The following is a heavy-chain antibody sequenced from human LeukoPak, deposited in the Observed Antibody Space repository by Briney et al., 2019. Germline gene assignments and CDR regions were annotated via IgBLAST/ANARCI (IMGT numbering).Heavy chain of an antibody. CDR1: GFTFSSYA. Sequence: GGSLRLSCAASGFTFSSYAMSWVRQAPGKGLEWVSAISSSGGSTYYADSVKGRFTISRDNSKNTLYLQMNSLRAEDTAVYYCAKVGTPLGYYYMDVWGKGTTVTVSS. CDR2: ISSSGGST. V-gene: IGHV3-23*01. CDR3: AKVGTPLGYYYMDV. D-gene: IGHD1-1*01. J-gene: IGHJ6*03.